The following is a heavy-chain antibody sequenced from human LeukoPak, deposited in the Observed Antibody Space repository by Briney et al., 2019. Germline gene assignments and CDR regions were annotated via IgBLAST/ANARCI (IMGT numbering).Heavy chain of an antibody. V-gene: IGHV3-15*01. J-gene: IGHJ4*02. CDR1: GFTFSSSA. CDR3: TTDPLPPPLVRGVNYFDY. Sequence: PGGSLRLSCAASGFTFSSSAMSWVRQAPGKGLEWVGRINSKTDGGTTDYAAPVKGRFTISRDDSKNTLYLQMNSLKTEDTAVYYCTTDPLPPPLVRGVNYFDYWGQGTLVTVSS. D-gene: IGHD3-10*01. CDR2: INSKTDGGTT.